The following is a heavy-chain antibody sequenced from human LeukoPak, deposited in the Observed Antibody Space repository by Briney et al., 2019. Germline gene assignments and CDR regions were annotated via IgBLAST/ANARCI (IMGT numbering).Heavy chain of an antibody. D-gene: IGHD3-10*01. V-gene: IGHV4-59*08. CDR1: GGSISSYY. J-gene: IGHJ5*02. CDR3: ARQSITMVRGVIITYGWFDP. Sequence: SETLSLTCTVSGGSISSYYWSWIRQPPGKGLEWIGYIYYSGSTNYNPSLKSRVTISVDTSKNQFSLKLSSVTAADTAVYYCARQSITMVRGVIITYGWFDPWGQGTLVTVSS. CDR2: IYYSGST.